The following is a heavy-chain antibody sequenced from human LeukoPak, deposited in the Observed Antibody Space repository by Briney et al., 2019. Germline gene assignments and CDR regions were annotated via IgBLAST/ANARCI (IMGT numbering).Heavy chain of an antibody. D-gene: IGHD3-10*01. CDR1: GGSISSGGYY. J-gene: IGHJ4*02. Sequence: SQTLSLTCTVSGGSISSGGYYWSWIRQHPGKGLEWIGYIYYSGSTYYNPSLKSRVTISVDTSKNQFSLKLSSVTAADTAVYYCASGDYGSGSYAIDYWAREPWSPSPQ. V-gene: IGHV4-31*03. CDR3: ASGDYGSGSYAIDY. CDR2: IYYSGST.